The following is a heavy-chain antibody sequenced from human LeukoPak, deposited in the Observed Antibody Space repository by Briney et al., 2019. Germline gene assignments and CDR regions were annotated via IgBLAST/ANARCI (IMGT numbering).Heavy chain of an antibody. CDR2: MSPNSGDT. CDR1: GYTFTSYH. V-gene: IGHV1-8*01. CDR3: ARGVAAGYDY. D-gene: IGHD6-13*01. Sequence: ASVKVSCKASGYTFTSYHINWARQATGQGLEWMGWMSPNSGDTGFAQKFQGRATMTRNTSITTAYMELSSLRSDDTAIYYCARGVAAGYDYWGQGTLVTVSS. J-gene: IGHJ4*02.